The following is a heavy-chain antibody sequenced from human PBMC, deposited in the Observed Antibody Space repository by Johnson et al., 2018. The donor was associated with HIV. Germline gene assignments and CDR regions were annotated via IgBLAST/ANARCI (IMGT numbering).Heavy chain of an antibody. J-gene: IGHJ3*02. D-gene: IGHD1-20*01. V-gene: IGHV3-43D*03. CDR2: ISWNGGST. CDR3: TRGGGYNGNAGSREDVFDS. CDR1: GFTFDDYA. Sequence: VQLVESGGGVVQPGGSLRLSCAASGFTFDDYAMHWVRQAPGKGLEWVSVISWNGGSTYYADSVEGRFTISRDNSEKSLFLQMNSLRAEDTALYFCTRGGGYNGNAGSREDVFDSWGQGTMVTVSS.